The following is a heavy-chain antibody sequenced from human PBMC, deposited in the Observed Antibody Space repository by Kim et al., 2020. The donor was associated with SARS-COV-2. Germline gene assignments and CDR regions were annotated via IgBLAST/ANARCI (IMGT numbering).Heavy chain of an antibody. Sequence: SETLSLTCTVSGGSISSGGYYWSWIRQHPGKGLEWFGYIYYSGSTYYNPSLKSRVTISVDTSKNQFSLKLSSVTAADTAVYYCARDFRQYSSGWSSPFDPWGQGTLVTVSS. J-gene: IGHJ5*02. CDR1: GGSISSGGYY. V-gene: IGHV4-31*03. D-gene: IGHD6-19*01. CDR2: IYYSGST. CDR3: ARDFRQYSSGWSSPFDP.